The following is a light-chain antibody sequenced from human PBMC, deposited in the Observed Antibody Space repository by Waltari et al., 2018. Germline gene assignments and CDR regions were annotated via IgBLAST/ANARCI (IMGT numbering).Light chain of an antibody. CDR2: EAT. V-gene: IGLV2-14*01. Sequence: QSALTQPASVSGSPGQSITISCTGTISDVGAYKYVSRYQHNPGKAPKLMIYEATNRPPGIPNRFSGARSSNTASLPISGLQAEAEADYYCSSYTRSSTWVFGGGTKLTVL. CDR3: SSYTRSSTWV. CDR1: ISDVGAYKY. J-gene: IGLJ2*01.